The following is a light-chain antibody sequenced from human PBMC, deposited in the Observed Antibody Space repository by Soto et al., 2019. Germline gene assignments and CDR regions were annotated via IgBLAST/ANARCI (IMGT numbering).Light chain of an antibody. Sequence: QSVLTQPPSVSGAPGQRVTISCTGDSSNNGTGYDIHWYRQVPGTAPKLLIYGNSNRPSGVPDRFSGSKSGTSASLAITGLQAENEADYYCQSYDSSLSGGVFGTGTKLTVL. CDR2: GNS. CDR1: SSNNGTGYD. CDR3: QSYDSSLSGGV. V-gene: IGLV1-40*01. J-gene: IGLJ1*01.